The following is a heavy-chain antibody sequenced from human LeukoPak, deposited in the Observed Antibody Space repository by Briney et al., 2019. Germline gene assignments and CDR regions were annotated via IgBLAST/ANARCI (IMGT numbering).Heavy chain of an antibody. CDR2: INPSGGST. CDR3: ARGGRAVGGFDY. CDR1: GYTFTSYY. J-gene: IGHJ4*02. D-gene: IGHD6-19*01. Sequence: ASVKVSCKASGYTFTSYYMHWVRQAPRQGLEWMGIINPSGGSTRYAQKFQGRVTLTRDTSTSTVYMELSSLRSEDTAVYYCARGGRAVGGFDYWGQGTLVTVSS. V-gene: IGHV1-46*01.